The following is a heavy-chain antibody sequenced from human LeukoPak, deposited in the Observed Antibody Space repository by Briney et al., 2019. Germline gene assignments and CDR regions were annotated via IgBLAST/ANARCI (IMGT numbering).Heavy chain of an antibody. CDR2: INPNSGGT. Sequence: ASVKVSCKASGYTFTGYYMHWVRQAPGQGLEWMGWINPNSGGTNYAQKFQGWVTMTRDTSISTAYMELSRLRSDDTAVYYCETLHTDDAFDIWGQGTMVTVSS. CDR1: GYTFTGYY. J-gene: IGHJ3*02. CDR3: ETLHTDDAFDI. V-gene: IGHV1-2*04.